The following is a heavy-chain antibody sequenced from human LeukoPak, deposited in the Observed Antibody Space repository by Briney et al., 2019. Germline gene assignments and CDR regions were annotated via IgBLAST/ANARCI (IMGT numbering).Heavy chain of an antibody. D-gene: IGHD2-15*01. CDR3: ARHVTSDCSGGSCYSGSWFDP. CDR1: GGSISSSSYY. J-gene: IGHJ5*02. Sequence: PSETLSLTSTVSGGSISSSSYYWGWIRQPPGTGLEWIGSIYYSGSTYSNPSLKRRATLSVDTSKNQFSLKLSSVTAADTAVYYCARHVTSDCSGGSCYSGSWFDPWGQGTLVTVSS. V-gene: IGHV4-39*01. CDR2: IYYSGST.